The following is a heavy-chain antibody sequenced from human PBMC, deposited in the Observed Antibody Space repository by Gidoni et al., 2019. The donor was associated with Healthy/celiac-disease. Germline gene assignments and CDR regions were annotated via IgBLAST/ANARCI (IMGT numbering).Heavy chain of an antibody. J-gene: IGHJ5*02. CDR2: IYYSGST. CDR3: ARSKGRMVRGVISSWFDP. Sequence: QVQLQESGTGLVKPSETLSLTCTVSGGSISSYYWSWIRQPPGKGLEWIGYIYYSGSTNYNPSLKSRVTISVDTSKNQFSLKLSSVTAADTAVYYCARSKGRMVRGVISSWFDPWGQGTLVTVSS. CDR1: GGSISSYY. V-gene: IGHV4-59*01. D-gene: IGHD3-10*01.